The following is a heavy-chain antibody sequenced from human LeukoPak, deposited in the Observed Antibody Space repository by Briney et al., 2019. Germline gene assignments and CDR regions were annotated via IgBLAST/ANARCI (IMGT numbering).Heavy chain of an antibody. V-gene: IGHV3-21*01. Sequence: GSLRLSCAASGFTFSSYSMNWVRQAPGKGLEWVSSISSSSSYIYYADSVKGRFTISRDNAKKSLYLQMNSLRAEETAVYYCARDLVYSSGWFGFDPWGQGTLVTVSS. CDR3: ARDLVYSSGWFGFDP. D-gene: IGHD6-19*01. J-gene: IGHJ5*02. CDR2: ISSSSSYI. CDR1: GFTFSSYS.